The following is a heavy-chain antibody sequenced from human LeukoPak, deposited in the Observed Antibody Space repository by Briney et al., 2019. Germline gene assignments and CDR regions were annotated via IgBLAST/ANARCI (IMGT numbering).Heavy chain of an antibody. V-gene: IGHV3-7*01. J-gene: IGHJ1*01. CDR3: ATYSSSNGREFQY. CDR1: GFTLSNYW. Sequence: GGSLRLSCEGSGFTLSNYWMSWVREAPGKGLEWVANIQQHGRETYYGDSVKGRFTISRDNAKNALYLQMNSLRAEDTAVYYCATYSSSNGREFQYWGQRTLVSDSS. CDR2: IQQHGRET. D-gene: IGHD2-2*01.